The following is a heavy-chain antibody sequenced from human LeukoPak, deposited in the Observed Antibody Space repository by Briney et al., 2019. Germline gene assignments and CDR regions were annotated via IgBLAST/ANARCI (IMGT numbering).Heavy chain of an antibody. D-gene: IGHD3-22*01. V-gene: IGHV3-21*04. Sequence: GGSLRLSCAASGFTFSSYSMNWVRQAPGKGLEWVSSISSSSSYIYYADSVKGRFTISRDNAKNSLYLQMNSLRAEDTALYYCARNFGGGDSSGPYYWGQGTLVTVSS. CDR1: GFTFSSYS. CDR2: ISSSSSYI. J-gene: IGHJ4*02. CDR3: ARNFGGGDSSGPYY.